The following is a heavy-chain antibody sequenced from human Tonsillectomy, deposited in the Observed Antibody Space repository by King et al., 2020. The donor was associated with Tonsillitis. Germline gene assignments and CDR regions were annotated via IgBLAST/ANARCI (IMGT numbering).Heavy chain of an antibody. V-gene: IGHV1-69*01. J-gene: IGHJ2*01. Sequence: QLVQSGAEVKKPGSSVKVSCKASGGMFNSYGVSWVRQAPGQGLEWMGGIIPMTGTSNYAQKFQGRVTITADESTATAYMELSSLRSEDTAGYYCAGLGTASWYFDLWGRGTLVTVSS. D-gene: IGHD7-27*01. CDR1: GGMFNSYG. CDR3: AGLGTASWYFDL. CDR2: IIPMTGTS.